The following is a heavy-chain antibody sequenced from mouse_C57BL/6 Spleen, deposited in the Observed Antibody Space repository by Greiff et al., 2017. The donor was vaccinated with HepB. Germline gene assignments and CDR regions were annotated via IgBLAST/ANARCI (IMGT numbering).Heavy chain of an antibody. V-gene: IGHV5-17*01. J-gene: IGHJ1*03. Sequence: VQLVESGGGLVKPGGSLKLSCAASGFTFSDYGMHWVRQAPEKGLEWVAYISSGSSTIYYADTVKGRFTISRDNAKNTLFLQMTSLRSEDTAMYYCARNYYGRGWYFDVWGTGTTVTVSS. CDR3: ARNYYGRGWYFDV. CDR1: GFTFSDYG. CDR2: ISSGSSTI. D-gene: IGHD1-1*01.